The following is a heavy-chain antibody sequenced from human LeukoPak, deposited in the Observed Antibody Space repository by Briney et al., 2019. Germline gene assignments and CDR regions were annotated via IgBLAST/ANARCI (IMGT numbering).Heavy chain of an antibody. CDR2: ISSSGSTI. CDR3: AELGITMIGGV. D-gene: IGHD3-10*02. V-gene: IGHV3-48*03. CDR1: GFTFSSYE. J-gene: IGHJ6*04. Sequence: QPGGSLRLSCAASGFTFSSYEMNWVRQAPGKGLEWVSYISSSGSTIYSADSVKGRFTISRDNAKNSLYLQMNSLRAEDTAVYYCAELGITMIGGVWGKGTTVTISS.